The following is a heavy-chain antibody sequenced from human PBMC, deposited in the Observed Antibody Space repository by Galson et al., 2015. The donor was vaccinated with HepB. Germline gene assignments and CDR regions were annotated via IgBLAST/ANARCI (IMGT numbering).Heavy chain of an antibody. Sequence: SLRLSCAASGFRFSGYAIHWVRQAPGKGLEWMAGISYDGDNIYYGGSVRGRFTISRDNPKNTVSLQMNSLRGEDTAVYYCARGGGGVISGVVITSYFDSWGQGTLVTVSS. CDR2: ISYDGDNI. CDR1: GFRFSGYA. CDR3: ARGGGGVISGVVITSYFDS. J-gene: IGHJ4*02. V-gene: IGHV3-30-3*01. D-gene: IGHD3-3*01.